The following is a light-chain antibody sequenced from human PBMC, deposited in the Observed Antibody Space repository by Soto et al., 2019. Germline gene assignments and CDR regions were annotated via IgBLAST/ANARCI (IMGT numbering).Light chain of an antibody. CDR3: QQRSNWPPVT. V-gene: IGKV3-11*01. CDR1: QSVSSY. CDR2: DAS. Sequence: EIVLTQSPATLSLSPGERATLSCRASQSVSSYLAWYQQKPGQAPRLLIYDASSRAIGIPARFSGSGSGTDFTLTISSLEPEDFAIYYCQQRSNWPPVTFGGGTKVEIK. J-gene: IGKJ4*01.